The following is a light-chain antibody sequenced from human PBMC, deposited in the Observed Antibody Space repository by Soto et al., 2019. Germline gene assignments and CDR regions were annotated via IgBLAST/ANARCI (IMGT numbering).Light chain of an antibody. V-gene: IGKV3-11*01. J-gene: IGKJ1*01. Sequence: EIVLTQSPATLSLSPGERATLSCRASQSVSSYLAWYQQKPGQAPRLLIYDASNRATGIPARFSGSGSVTDFTLTISSLEPEDFAVYYCQQGTFGQGTKVEIK. CDR2: DAS. CDR1: QSVSSY. CDR3: QQGT.